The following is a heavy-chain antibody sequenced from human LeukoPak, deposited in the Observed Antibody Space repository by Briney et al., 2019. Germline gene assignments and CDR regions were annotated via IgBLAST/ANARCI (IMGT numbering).Heavy chain of an antibody. Sequence: SETLSLTCTVSGGSISSSSYYWGWIRQPPGKGLEWIGNIYYTGSTYYNPSLKSRVTISVDTSKNQFSLKLSSVTAADTAVYYCASFGYYYYYMDVWGKGTTVTVSS. CDR3: ASFGYYYYYMDV. V-gene: IGHV4-39*07. CDR2: IYYTGST. D-gene: IGHD3-10*01. CDR1: GGSISSSSYY. J-gene: IGHJ6*03.